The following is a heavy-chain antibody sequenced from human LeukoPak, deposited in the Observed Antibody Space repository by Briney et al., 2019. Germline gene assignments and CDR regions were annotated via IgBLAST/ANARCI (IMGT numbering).Heavy chain of an antibody. V-gene: IGHV1-58*01. CDR1: GFTFTSSA. J-gene: IGHJ6*02. CDR3: ATVPRYYYYYGMDV. CDR2: IVVGSGNT. Sequence: GASVKVSCKASGFTFTSSAVQWVRQARAQRLEWIGWIVVGSGNTNYAQKFQERVTITRDMSTSTAYMELSSLRSEDTAVYYCATVPRYYYYYGMDVWGQGTTVTVSS.